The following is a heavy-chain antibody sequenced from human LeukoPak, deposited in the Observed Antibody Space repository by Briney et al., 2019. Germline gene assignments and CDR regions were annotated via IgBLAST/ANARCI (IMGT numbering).Heavy chain of an antibody. D-gene: IGHD3-22*01. CDR1: GFTFTSYS. J-gene: IGHJ4*02. CDR3: AAEPRRSGYYDY. CDR2: ISSNGGST. V-gene: IGHV3-64*01. Sequence: GGSLRLSCAASGFTFTSYSMHWVRQAPGEGLEDVSAISSNGGSTYYANSVKGRFTISRDNSKNTLYIQMGRLRADDMAMYYCAAEPRRSGYYDYWGQGTLVTVSS.